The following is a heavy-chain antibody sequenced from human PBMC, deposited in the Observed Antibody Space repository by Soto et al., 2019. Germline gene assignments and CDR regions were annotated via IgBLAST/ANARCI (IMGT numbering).Heavy chain of an antibody. CDR3: TREIEYCSSTSCLFDAFDI. CDR2: IRSKAYGGTT. CDR1: GFTFGDYA. Sequence: GGSLRLSCTASGFTFGDYAMSWFRQAPEKGLEWVGFIRSKAYGGTTEYAASVKGRFTISRDDSKSIAYLQMNSLKTEDTAVYYCTREIEYCSSTSCLFDAFDIWGQGTMVTVSS. D-gene: IGHD2-2*01. V-gene: IGHV3-49*03. J-gene: IGHJ3*02.